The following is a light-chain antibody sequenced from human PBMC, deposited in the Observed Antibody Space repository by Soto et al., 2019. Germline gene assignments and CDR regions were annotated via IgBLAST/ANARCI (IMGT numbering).Light chain of an antibody. V-gene: IGLV1-40*01. CDR1: SANIGAAYN. J-gene: IGLJ1*01. CDR3: QSYDSSLSGYV. Sequence: VMTQSPDSLAVSLGERATISCTLSSANIGAAYNVDWYQQLPGTAPKLLIYGNNNRPSGVPARFSGSKSGTSASLAIAGLQAEDEGDYYCQSYDSSLSGYVFGTGTKVTV. CDR2: GNN.